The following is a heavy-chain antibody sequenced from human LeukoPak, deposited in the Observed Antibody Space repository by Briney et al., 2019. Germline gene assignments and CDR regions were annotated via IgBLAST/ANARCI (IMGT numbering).Heavy chain of an antibody. CDR3: ARARYCSSTTCYHGLFDYFDY. V-gene: IGHV1-69*13. CDR2: IIPIFGTA. D-gene: IGHD2-2*01. Sequence: GASVKVSCKASGGTFSSYAISWVRQAPGRGLEWMGGIIPIFGTANYAQKFQGRVTITADESTSTAYVELSSLRSEDTAVYYCARARYCSSTTCYHGLFDYFDYWGQGTLVTVSS. CDR1: GGTFSSYA. J-gene: IGHJ4*02.